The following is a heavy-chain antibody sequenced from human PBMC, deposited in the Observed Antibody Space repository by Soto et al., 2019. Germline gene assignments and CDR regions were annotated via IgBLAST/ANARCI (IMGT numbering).Heavy chain of an antibody. J-gene: IGHJ6*02. CDR3: ARGRADYDILTGYGHYYYYGMDV. D-gene: IGHD3-9*01. CDR2: ISAYNGNT. V-gene: IGHV1-18*04. Sequence: ASVKVSCKASGYTFTSCGISWVRQAPGQGLEWMGWISAYNGNTNYAQKLQGRVTMTTDTSTSTAYMELRSLRSDDTAVYYCARGRADYDILTGYGHYYYYGMDVWGQGTTVTVSS. CDR1: GYTFTSCG.